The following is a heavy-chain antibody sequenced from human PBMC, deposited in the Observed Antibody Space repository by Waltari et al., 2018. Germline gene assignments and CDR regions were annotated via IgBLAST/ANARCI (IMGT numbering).Heavy chain of an antibody. V-gene: IGHV3-30*02. CDR1: GFTFSSYG. J-gene: IGHJ4*02. Sequence: QVQLVESGGGVVQPGRSLRLSCAASGFTFSSYGMHWVRQAPGKGLEWVAFIWYDGSNKYYADSVKGRLTITRDNSKNTLYLQMNSLRAEDTAMYYCAKGRSLQWLVLDYWGQGTLVTVSS. CDR2: IWYDGSNK. D-gene: IGHD6-19*01. CDR3: AKGRSLQWLVLDY.